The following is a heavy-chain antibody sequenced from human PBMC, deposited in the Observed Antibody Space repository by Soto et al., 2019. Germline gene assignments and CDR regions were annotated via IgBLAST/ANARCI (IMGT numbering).Heavy chain of an antibody. CDR2: IYPGDSDI. Sequence: XDSLKSSRMGSAYSFDTYLVVWVRQMPGKGLDWMGVIYPGDSDIRFSPSFQGQVTISADMSLSTAYLQWSSLRVSDTAMYYCPRPAYRYDTNSFRSWGQGTLVTVSS. CDR3: PRPAYRYDTNSFRS. CDR1: AYSFDTYL. D-gene: IGHD3-22*01. V-gene: IGHV5-51*01. J-gene: IGHJ5*02.